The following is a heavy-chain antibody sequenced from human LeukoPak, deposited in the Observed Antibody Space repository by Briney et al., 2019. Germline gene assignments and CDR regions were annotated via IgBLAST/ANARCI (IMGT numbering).Heavy chain of an antibody. D-gene: IGHD3-22*01. CDR2: INSDGSST. V-gene: IGHV3-74*01. CDR1: GFTFSSYG. Sequence: PGGSLRLSCAASGFTFSSYGMHWVRQAPGKGLVWVSRINSDGSSTSYADSVKGRFTISRDNAKNTLYLQMNSLRAEDTAVYYCARDDSSGYFDYWGQGTLVTVSS. J-gene: IGHJ4*02. CDR3: ARDDSSGYFDY.